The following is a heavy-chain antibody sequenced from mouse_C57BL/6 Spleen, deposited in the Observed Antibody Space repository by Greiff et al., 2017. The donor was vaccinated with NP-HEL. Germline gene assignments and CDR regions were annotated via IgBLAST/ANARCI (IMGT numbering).Heavy chain of an antibody. CDR1: GYTFTSYW. V-gene: IGHV1-69*01. CDR2: IDPSDSYT. CDR3: ARNWVYAMDY. Sequence: VQLQQPGAELVMPGASVKLSCKASGYTFTSYWMHWVKQRPGQGLEWIGEIDPSDSYTNYNQKFKGKSTLTVDKSSSTAYMQLSSLTSEDSAVYYCARNWVYAMDYWGQGTSVTVSS. J-gene: IGHJ4*01. D-gene: IGHD4-1*01.